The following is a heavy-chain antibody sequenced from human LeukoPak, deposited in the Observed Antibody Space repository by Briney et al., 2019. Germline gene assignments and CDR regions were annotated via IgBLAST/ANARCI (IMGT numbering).Heavy chain of an antibody. CDR3: TTSIYDSSGYDDY. J-gene: IGHJ4*02. CDR2: IKSKTDGGTT. Sequence: SWVRQAPGKGLEWVGRIKSKTDGGTTDYAAPVKGRFTISRDDSKNTLYLQMNSLKTEDTAVYYCTTSIYDSSGYDDYWGQGTLVTVSS. V-gene: IGHV3-15*01. D-gene: IGHD3-22*01.